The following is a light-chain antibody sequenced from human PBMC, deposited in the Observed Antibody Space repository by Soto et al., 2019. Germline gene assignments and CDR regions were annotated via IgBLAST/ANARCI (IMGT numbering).Light chain of an antibody. Sequence: EIVLTQSPATLSLSPGERATLSCRASQSVSSYLAGYQQKPGQAPRLLIYDASNRATGIPARFSGSGSGTDFTLTISSLEPEDFAVYYCQHRSNWPGYTFGQGTKLEIK. CDR3: QHRSNWPGYT. J-gene: IGKJ2*01. CDR1: QSVSSY. V-gene: IGKV3-11*01. CDR2: DAS.